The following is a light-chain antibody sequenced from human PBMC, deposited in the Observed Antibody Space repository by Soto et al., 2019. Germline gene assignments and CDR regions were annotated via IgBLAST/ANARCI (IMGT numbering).Light chain of an antibody. CDR3: ETWDNSLSVVV. Sequence: QSVLTQPPSVSAAPGQKVTISCSGISSNIGNNYVSWYQQLPGTAPKLLIYDNNKRPSGIPDRFSGSKSGTSATLGITGLQTGDEADYYCETWDNSLSVVVFGGGTKVTVL. CDR1: SSNIGNNY. J-gene: IGLJ2*01. CDR2: DNN. V-gene: IGLV1-51*01.